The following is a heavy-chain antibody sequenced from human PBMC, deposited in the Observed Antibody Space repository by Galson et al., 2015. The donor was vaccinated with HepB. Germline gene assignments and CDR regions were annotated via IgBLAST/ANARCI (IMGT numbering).Heavy chain of an antibody. J-gene: IGHJ4*02. V-gene: IGHV7-4-1*02. CDR2: INTNTGNP. Sequence: SVKVSCKASGYTFTSYAMNWVRQAPGQGLEWMGWINTNTGNPTYAQGFTGRSVFSLDISVSTAYLQISSLKAEDTAVYYCARAARFGELLYVDYWGQGTLVTVSS. D-gene: IGHD3-10*01. CDR3: ARAARFGELLYVDY. CDR1: GYTFTSYA.